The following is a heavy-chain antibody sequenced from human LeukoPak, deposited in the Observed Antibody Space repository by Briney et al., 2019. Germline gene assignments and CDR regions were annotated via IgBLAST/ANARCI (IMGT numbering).Heavy chain of an antibody. CDR1: GASISGYY. CDR2: LYSDGTT. V-gene: IGHV4-4*07. D-gene: IGHD3-22*01. J-gene: IGHJ4*02. CDR3: ARDSSGTTKRYYFDY. Sequence: PSETLSLTCSVSGASISGYYWTWVRQPADKGLEWIGRLYSDGTTYCNPSLKSRVTMSVDTSTNQFSLKLRSVTVADTAVYYCARDSSGTTKRYYFDYWGQGALVTVSS.